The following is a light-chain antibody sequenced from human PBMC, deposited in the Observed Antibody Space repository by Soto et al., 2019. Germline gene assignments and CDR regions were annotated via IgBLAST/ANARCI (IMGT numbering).Light chain of an antibody. V-gene: IGKV1-39*01. Sequence: QLTNTPSDVPASVGDSGTISCRASQSISIYLNWYHQKHAKAPKVLIYAASTLQTGVPSRFSGGGSGTNFTLASSSLLPDDFATDYCQQSYSTPSTFGQGTRLEIK. J-gene: IGKJ5*01. CDR1: QSISIY. CDR3: QQSYSTPST. CDR2: AAS.